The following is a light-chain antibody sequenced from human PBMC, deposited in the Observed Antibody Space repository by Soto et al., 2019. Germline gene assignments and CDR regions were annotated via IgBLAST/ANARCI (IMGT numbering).Light chain of an antibody. CDR3: QHYNNLPLT. CDR1: QSVSSN. Sequence: EIVLTQSPATLSVSPGERATLSCRASQSVSSNLAWYQQKPGQAPRLLIYGVSSRAPGIPARFSGSRSGTDFTLTISSLQSEDFAVYYCQHYNNLPLTFGGGAKVEIK. CDR2: GVS. V-gene: IGKV3-15*01. J-gene: IGKJ4*01.